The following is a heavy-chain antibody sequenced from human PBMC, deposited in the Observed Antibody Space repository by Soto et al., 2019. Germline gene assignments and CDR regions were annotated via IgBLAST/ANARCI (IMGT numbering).Heavy chain of an antibody. V-gene: IGHV5-51*01. CDR1: GYSFTSYW. Sequence: PGESRKISCKGSGYSFTSYWIGWVRQMPGKGLEWMGIIYPGDSDTRYSPSFQGQVTISADKSISTAYLQWSSLKASDTAMYYCARHPTVDGGWFDPWGQGTLVTVSS. D-gene: IGHD4-4*01. J-gene: IGHJ5*02. CDR2: IYPGDSDT. CDR3: ARHPTVDGGWFDP.